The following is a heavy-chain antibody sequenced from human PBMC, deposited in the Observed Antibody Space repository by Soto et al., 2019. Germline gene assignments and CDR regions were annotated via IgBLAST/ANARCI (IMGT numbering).Heavy chain of an antibody. CDR2: IKSKTDGGTT. D-gene: IGHD2-15*01. CDR3: TTQIYCSGGSCPDYYYYYMDV. CDR1: GFTFSNAW. V-gene: IGHV3-15*01. J-gene: IGHJ6*03. Sequence: GGSLRLSCAASGFTFSNAWMSWVRQAPGKGLEWVGRIKSKTDGGTTDYAAPVKGRFTISRDDSKNTLYLQMNSLKTEDTAVYYCTTQIYCSGGSCPDYYYYYMDVWGKGTTVTVSS.